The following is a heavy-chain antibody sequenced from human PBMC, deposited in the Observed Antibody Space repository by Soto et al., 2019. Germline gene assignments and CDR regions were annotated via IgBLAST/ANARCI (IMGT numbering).Heavy chain of an antibody. D-gene: IGHD3-9*01. J-gene: IGHJ4*02. CDR2: ISSSSSYT. V-gene: IGHV3-11*06. CDR3: ARECAHYDTLTGKLDC. Sequence: QVQLVESGGGLVKPGGSLRLSCAASGFTFSDYYMSWIRQAPGKGLEWVSYISSSSSYTNYADSVKGRFTISRDNAKNSLYLQMNSLRAEDTAVYYCARECAHYDTLTGKLDCWGQGTLVTVSS. CDR1: GFTFSDYY.